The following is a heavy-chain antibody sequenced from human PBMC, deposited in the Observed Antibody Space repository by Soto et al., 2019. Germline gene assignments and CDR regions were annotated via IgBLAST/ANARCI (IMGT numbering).Heavy chain of an antibody. J-gene: IGHJ3*01. CDR3: AKGWGLNV. CDR2: TYYRSKWYN. Sequence: SQNLSLTCSISVDSVSSNSAACNFIRQSPSRGLEWLGRTYYRSKWYNDYAVSVKSRVSIIPDTSKNQFSLQLNSVTPEDTAVYFCAKGWGLNVWGQGTMVTVSS. V-gene: IGHV6-1*01. D-gene: IGHD7-27*01. CDR1: VDSVSSNSAA.